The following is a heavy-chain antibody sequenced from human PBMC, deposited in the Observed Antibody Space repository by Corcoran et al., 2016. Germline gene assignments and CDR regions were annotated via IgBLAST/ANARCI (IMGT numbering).Heavy chain of an antibody. J-gene: IGHJ5*02. CDR3: ARDGSSGWGWFDP. Sequence: QVQLVQSGAEVKKTGASVKVSCKASGYTFTGYQMHWVRQAPGQGLEWMGWINPNSGGTNYAQKFQGWVNMSRATSISTGYMELNRLRSDDTAVYYWARDGSSGWGWFDPWGQGTLVTVSS. D-gene: IGHD6-19*01. CDR1: GYTFTGYQ. V-gene: IGHV1-2*04. CDR2: INPNSGGT.